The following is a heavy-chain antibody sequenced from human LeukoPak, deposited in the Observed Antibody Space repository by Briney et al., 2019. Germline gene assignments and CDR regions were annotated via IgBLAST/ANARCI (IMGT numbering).Heavy chain of an antibody. Sequence: GGSLRLSCAASGVAFSSYSMNWGRQAPGKGLEGVSYISSSSSTIYYADSVKGRFTISRDNAKNSLYLQMNSLRAEDTAVYYCARDRAYYGNWGQGTLVTVSS. D-gene: IGHD3-3*01. V-gene: IGHV3-48*01. CDR3: ARDRAYYGN. CDR1: GVAFSSYS. CDR2: ISSSSSTI. J-gene: IGHJ4*02.